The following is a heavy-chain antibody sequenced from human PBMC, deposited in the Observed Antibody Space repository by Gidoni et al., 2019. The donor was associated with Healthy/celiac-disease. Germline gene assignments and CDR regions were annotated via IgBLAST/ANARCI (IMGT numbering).Heavy chain of an antibody. V-gene: IGHV3-21*01. CDR2: ISSSISYI. CDR1: GIHVSRYS. Sequence: EVQLVESGGGLVKPGGSLRLSGAASGIHVSRYSMNWVRQAPGKGLEWVSSISSSISYIYYADSVKCRFTISRDNAKNSLYLQMNSLRAEYTAVYYCARLSVVPAAIPENWFDPWGQGTLVTVSS. D-gene: IGHD2-2*02. J-gene: IGHJ5*02. CDR3: ARLSVVPAAIPENWFDP.